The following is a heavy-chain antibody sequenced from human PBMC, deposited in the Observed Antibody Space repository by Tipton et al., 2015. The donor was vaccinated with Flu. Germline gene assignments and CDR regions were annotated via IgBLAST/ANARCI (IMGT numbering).Heavy chain of an antibody. CDR3: ASRSRSSSTWRKDKGFYSNYFGLDV. J-gene: IGHJ6*02. CDR2: INHGGIT. D-gene: IGHD6-13*01. CDR1: GGSFSGYY. V-gene: IGHV4-34*01. Sequence: TLSLTCVVYGGSFSGYYWNWIRLPPGKGLEWLGEINHGGITNYNPSLKSRVTISVDTSKNQFSLKLSSVTAADTAVYYCASRSRSSSTWRKDKGFYSNYFGLDVWGQGTTVTVSS.